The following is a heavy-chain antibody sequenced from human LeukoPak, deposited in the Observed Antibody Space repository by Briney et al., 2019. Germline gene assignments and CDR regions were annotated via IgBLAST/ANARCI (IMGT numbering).Heavy chain of an antibody. CDR3: VKDIWSRYRYYGMDV. CDR1: GFPFSSYA. J-gene: IGHJ6*02. CDR2: ISSNGGST. Sequence: PGGSLRLSCSASGFPFSSYAMHWVRQAPGKGLEYVSDISSNGGSTYYADSVKGRFTISRDNSKNTLYLQMSSLRAEDTAVYYGVKDIWSRYRYYGMDVWGQGTTVTVSS. V-gene: IGHV3-64D*06. D-gene: IGHD3-10*01.